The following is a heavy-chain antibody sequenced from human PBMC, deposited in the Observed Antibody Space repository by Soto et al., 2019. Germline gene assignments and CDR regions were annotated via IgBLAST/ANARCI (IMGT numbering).Heavy chain of an antibody. V-gene: IGHV1-18*01. D-gene: IGHD6-19*01. Sequence: QVQLVQSGAEVKKPGASVKVSCKASGYTFTSYGISWVRQAPGQGLEWMGWISAYNGNTNYAQKLQGRVTMTTDTSPSTAYRELRSLRSDDTAVYYCARGLAVAGTGGWFDPWGQGSLVTVSS. CDR2: ISAYNGNT. J-gene: IGHJ5*02. CDR1: GYTFTSYG. CDR3: ARGLAVAGTGGWFDP.